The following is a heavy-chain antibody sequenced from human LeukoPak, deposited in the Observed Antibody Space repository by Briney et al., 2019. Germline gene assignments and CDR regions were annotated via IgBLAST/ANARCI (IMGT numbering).Heavy chain of an antibody. V-gene: IGHV3-33*01. J-gene: IGHJ4*02. Sequence: TGGSLRLSCAASGFTFSSYGMHWVRQAPGKGLEWVAVIWYDGSNKYYAGSVQGRFTISRDNSKNTLYLQMNRLRAEDTAVYYCARDSFCSGGSCYSGLFDYWGQGALVTVSS. CDR2: IWYDGSNK. CDR1: GFTFSSYG. D-gene: IGHD2-15*01. CDR3: ARDSFCSGGSCYSGLFDY.